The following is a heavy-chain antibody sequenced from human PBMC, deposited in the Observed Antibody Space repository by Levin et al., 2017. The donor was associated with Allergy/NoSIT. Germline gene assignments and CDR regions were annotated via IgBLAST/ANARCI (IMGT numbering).Heavy chain of an antibody. J-gene: IGHJ4*02. CDR3: ARGGPGYSYGTLHY. CDR2: IYYSGST. CDR1: GGSVSSGSYY. D-gene: IGHD5-18*01. V-gene: IGHV4-61*01. Sequence: SETLSLTCTVSGGSVSSGSYYWSWIRQPPGKGLEWIGYIYYSGSTNYNPSLKSRVTISVDTSKNQFSLKLSSVTAADTAVYYCARGGPGYSYGTLHYWGQGTLVTVSS.